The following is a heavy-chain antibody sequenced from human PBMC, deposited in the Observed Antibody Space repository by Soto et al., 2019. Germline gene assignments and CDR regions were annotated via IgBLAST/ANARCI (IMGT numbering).Heavy chain of an antibody. V-gene: IGHV4-31*03. D-gene: IGHD2-2*01. CDR2: IYYSGST. CDR3: ARDLIVVVPASHYYYGMDV. CDR1: GGSISSGGYY. J-gene: IGHJ6*02. Sequence: QVQLQESGPGLVKPSQTLSLTCTVSGGSISSGGYYWSWIRQHPGKGLEWIGYIYYSGSTYYNPSLKSRVTISVDTSKNQSSLKLSSVTAADTAVYYCARDLIVVVPASHYYYGMDVWGQGTTVTVSS.